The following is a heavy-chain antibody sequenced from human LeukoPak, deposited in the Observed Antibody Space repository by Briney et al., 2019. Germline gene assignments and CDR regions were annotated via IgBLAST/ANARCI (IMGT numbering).Heavy chain of an antibody. CDR1: GFTFDDYA. CDR2: ISWNSGSI. J-gene: IGHJ4*02. Sequence: PGGSLRLSCAASGFTFDDYAMHWVRQAPGKGLEWVSGISWNSGSIGYADSVKGRFTISRDNAKNSLYLQMNSLRAEDTALYYCAKDAGIAAAGTDYWGQGTLVTVSS. D-gene: IGHD6-13*01. CDR3: AKDAGIAAAGTDY. V-gene: IGHV3-9*01.